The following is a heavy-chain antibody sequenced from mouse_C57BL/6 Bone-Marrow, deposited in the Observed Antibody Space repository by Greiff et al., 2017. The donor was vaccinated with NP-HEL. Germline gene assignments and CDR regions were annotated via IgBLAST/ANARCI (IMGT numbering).Heavy chain of an antibody. D-gene: IGHD1-1*01. CDR3: ARGYGSSYYFDY. CDR2: IYPGSGST. Sequence: QVQLQQPGAELVKPGASVKMSCTASGYTFTSYWITWVKQRPGQGLEWIGDIYPGSGSTNYTEKLKSKATLTVDTSSSTAYMQLSSLTSEDSAVYYCARGYGSSYYFDYWGQGTTLTVSS. CDR1: GYTFTSYW. V-gene: IGHV1-55*01. J-gene: IGHJ2*01.